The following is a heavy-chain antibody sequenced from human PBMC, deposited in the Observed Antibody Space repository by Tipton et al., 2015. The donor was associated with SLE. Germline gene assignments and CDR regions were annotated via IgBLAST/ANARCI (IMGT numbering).Heavy chain of an antibody. CDR1: GYSISSGYY. D-gene: IGHD2-15*01. V-gene: IGHV4-61*05. CDR3: ARRLGYCSGGSCHKYFDL. Sequence: LRLSCTVSGYSISSGYYWGWIRQPPGKGLEWIGYIYYSGSTNYNPSLKSRVTISVDTSKNQFSLKLSSVTAADTAVYYCARRLGYCSGGSCHKYFDLWGRGTLVTVSS. CDR2: IYYSGST. J-gene: IGHJ2*01.